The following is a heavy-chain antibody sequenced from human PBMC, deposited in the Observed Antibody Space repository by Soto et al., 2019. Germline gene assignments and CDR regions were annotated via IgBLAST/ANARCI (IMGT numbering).Heavy chain of an antibody. D-gene: IGHD3-16*01. Sequence: QVHLVQSGAEVKMPGASVKVSCKASGFTFTSYAFTWVRQAPGQGLEWMGWISAYNGNTNYARNFRGRVTMTTDSSTITVYMALGSLPSDDTAVYFCARDFTGWPPDGVDSWGQGTLVSVSA. V-gene: IGHV1-18*01. J-gene: IGHJ4*02. CDR3: ARDFTGWPPDGVDS. CDR2: ISAYNGNT. CDR1: GFTFTSYA.